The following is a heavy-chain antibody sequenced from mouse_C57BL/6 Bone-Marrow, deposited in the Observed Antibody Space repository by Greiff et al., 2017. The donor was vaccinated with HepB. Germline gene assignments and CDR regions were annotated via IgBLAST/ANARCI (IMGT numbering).Heavy chain of an antibody. CDR2: ISSGGSYT. CDR1: GFTFSSYG. Sequence: EVMLVESGGDLVKPGGSLKLSCAASGFTFSSYGMSWVRQTPDKRLEWVATISSGGSYTYYPDSVKGRFTISRDNAKNTLYLQMSSLKSEDTAMYYCARRGLYGSSLYYFDYWGQGTTLTVSS. D-gene: IGHD1-1*01. CDR3: ARRGLYGSSLYYFDY. J-gene: IGHJ2*01. V-gene: IGHV5-6*02.